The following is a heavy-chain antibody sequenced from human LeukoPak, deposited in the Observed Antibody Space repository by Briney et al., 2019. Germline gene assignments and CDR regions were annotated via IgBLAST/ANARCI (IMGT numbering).Heavy chain of an antibody. D-gene: IGHD6-19*01. CDR1: GYTFTSYA. V-gene: IGHV1-8*03. J-gene: IGHJ5*02. CDR3: ARSIAVFYWFDP. Sequence: ASVKVSCKASGYTFTSYAINWVRQATGQGLEWMGWMNPNSGNTGYAQKFQGRVTITRNTSISTAYMELSSLRSEDTAVYYCARSIAVFYWFDPWGQGTLVTVSS. CDR2: MNPNSGNT.